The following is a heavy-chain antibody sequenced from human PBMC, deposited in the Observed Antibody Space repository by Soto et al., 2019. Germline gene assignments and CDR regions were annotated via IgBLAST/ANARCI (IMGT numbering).Heavy chain of an antibody. CDR2: ISSTTNYI. J-gene: IGHJ4*02. Sequence: GGSLRLSXAASGFTFTRYSMNWVRQAPGKGLEWVSSISSTTNYIYYADSMKGRFTVSRDNAKNSVYLEMNSLSAEDTAVYYCARESEDLTSNFDYWGQGTLVTVSS. CDR3: ARESEDLTSNFDY. CDR1: GFTFTRYS. V-gene: IGHV3-21*01.